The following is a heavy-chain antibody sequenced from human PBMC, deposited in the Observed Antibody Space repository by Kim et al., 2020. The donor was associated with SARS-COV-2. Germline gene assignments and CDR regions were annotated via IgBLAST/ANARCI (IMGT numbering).Heavy chain of an antibody. V-gene: IGHV3-11*01. CDR2: FSGSGSTI. CDR1: GFTFSGYY. Sequence: GGSLRLSCAASGFTFSGYYMSWIRQAPGKGLEWVSFFSGSGSTIYYADSVKGRFTISRDNAKNSLYLQMNSLRAEDTAVYYCARVSFGSVVWDYYYYYVDGGRKGTAVTVSS. D-gene: IGHD2-21*01. CDR3: ARVSFGSVVWDYYYYYVDG. J-gene: IGHJ6*03.